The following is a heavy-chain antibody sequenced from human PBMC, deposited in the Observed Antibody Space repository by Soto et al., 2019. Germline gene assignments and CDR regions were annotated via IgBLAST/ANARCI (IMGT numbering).Heavy chain of an antibody. CDR1: GFPLRSYG. D-gene: IGHD2-15*01. Sequence: XGSLTLSCAASGFPLRSYGMHWVRQAPGKGLEWVAVISYDGSNKYYADSVKGRFTISRDNSKNTLYLQMNSLRAEDTAVYYCAKGLGYCSGGSCSYFDYWGQGTLVTVSS. CDR3: AKGLGYCSGGSCSYFDY. CDR2: ISYDGSNK. J-gene: IGHJ4*02. V-gene: IGHV3-30*18.